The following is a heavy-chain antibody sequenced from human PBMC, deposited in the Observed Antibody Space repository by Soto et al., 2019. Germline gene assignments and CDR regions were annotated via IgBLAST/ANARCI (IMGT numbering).Heavy chain of an antibody. CDR2: ISFDGGNK. Sequence: QVQLVESGGGVVQPGTSLRLSCAASGFTFRNYAMHWVRQAPGKGLEWMAVISFDGGNKIYPDSVKGRFTISRDNSRDTLYLQMNSLRAEDTAVYFCARSPIPSRPAWFDPWGQGTLVTVSS. CDR3: ARSPIPSRPAWFDP. J-gene: IGHJ5*02. CDR1: GFTFRNYA. V-gene: IGHV3-30-3*01. D-gene: IGHD6-6*01.